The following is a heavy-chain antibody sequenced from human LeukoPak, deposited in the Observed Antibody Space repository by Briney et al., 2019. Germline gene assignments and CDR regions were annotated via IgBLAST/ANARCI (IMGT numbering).Heavy chain of an antibody. CDR2: ISSISSII. J-gene: IGHJ4*02. CDR1: GFISSTYS. CDR3: ARSRPGTEAGQPNFDY. D-gene: IGHD6-13*01. V-gene: IGHV3-48*01. Sequence: GGSLRLSCAASGFISSTYSMSWVRQAPGKGLEWVSYISSISSIIYYADSVKGRFTISRDNARNSLYLQMNSLRADDTAVYYCARSRPGTEAGQPNFDYWGQGTLVTVSS.